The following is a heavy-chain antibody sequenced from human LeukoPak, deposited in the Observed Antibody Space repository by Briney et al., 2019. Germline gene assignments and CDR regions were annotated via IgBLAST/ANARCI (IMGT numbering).Heavy chain of an antibody. J-gene: IGHJ3*02. V-gene: IGHV3-21*01. CDR2: ISSSSSYI. CDR1: GFTFSSHS. D-gene: IGHD3-16*01. CDR3: ASRSMITFGGDAFDI. Sequence: GGSLRLSCAASGFTFSSHSMNWVRQAPGKGLEWVSSISSSSSYIYYADSVKGRFTISRDNAKNSLYLQMNSLRAEDTAVYYCASRSMITFGGDAFDIWGQGTMVTVSS.